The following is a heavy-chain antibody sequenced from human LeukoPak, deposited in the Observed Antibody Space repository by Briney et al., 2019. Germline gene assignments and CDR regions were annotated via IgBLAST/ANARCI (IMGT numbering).Heavy chain of an antibody. Sequence: SETLSLTCTVSGGSISSYYWTWVRQPPGKGREWIGNIYSSGSTDYNPSLKSRVTISLDTSKFQFSLRLNSVTAADTAVYYCARADPNASGYFYRFNWFDPWGQGTLVTVSS. CDR2: IYSSGST. V-gene: IGHV4-59*01. J-gene: IGHJ5*02. CDR3: ARADPNASGYFYRFNWFDP. CDR1: GGSISSYY. D-gene: IGHD3-10*01.